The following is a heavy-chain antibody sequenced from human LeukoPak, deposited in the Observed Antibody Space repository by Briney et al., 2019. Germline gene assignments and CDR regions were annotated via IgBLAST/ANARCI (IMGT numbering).Heavy chain of an antibody. V-gene: IGHV3-74*01. CDR2: INSDGSST. J-gene: IGHJ4*02. Sequence: PGGSLRLSCAASEFTFSSYAMSWVRQAPGKGLVWVSRINSDGSSTSYADSVKGRFTISRDDAKNTLYLQMNSLRAEDTAVYYCARDQYYYDSSGYSRHFDYWGQGTLVTVSS. D-gene: IGHD3-22*01. CDR1: EFTFSSYA. CDR3: ARDQYYYDSSGYSRHFDY.